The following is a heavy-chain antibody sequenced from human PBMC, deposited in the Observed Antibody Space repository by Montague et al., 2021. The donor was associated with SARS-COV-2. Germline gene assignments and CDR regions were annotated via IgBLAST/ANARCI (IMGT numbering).Heavy chain of an antibody. Sequence: TLSLTCTVSGGSISSGSYYWSWIRQPVGKGLEWIGRISISGSTNYNPSLKSRVTISVDTSKNQFSLKLSSVTAADTAVCYCARDIAVAGLFDYWGQGTLVTVSS. V-gene: IGHV4-61*02. J-gene: IGHJ4*02. CDR3: ARDIAVAGLFDY. CDR2: ISISGST. D-gene: IGHD6-19*01. CDR1: GGSISSGSYY.